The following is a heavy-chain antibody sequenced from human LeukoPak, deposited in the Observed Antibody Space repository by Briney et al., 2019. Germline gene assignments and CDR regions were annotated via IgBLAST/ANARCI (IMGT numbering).Heavy chain of an antibody. V-gene: IGHV5-51*01. J-gene: IGHJ5*02. CDR3: ARHPIAAGGAYNWFDP. Sequence: GESLKISCKGSGYTFTSYWIGWVRQMPGKGLEWMGIIYPGDSDTTYSPSFQGHVSISVDKSINTAYLQWISLKASDTAMYYCARHPIAAGGAYNWFDPWGQGTLVTVSS. D-gene: IGHD6-13*01. CDR1: GYTFTSYW. CDR2: IYPGDSDT.